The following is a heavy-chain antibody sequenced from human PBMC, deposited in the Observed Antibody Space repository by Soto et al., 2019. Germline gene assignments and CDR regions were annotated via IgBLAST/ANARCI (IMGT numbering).Heavy chain of an antibody. CDR1: GYTFTSYD. Sequence: ASVKVSCKASGYTFTSYDINWVRQATGQGLEWMGWMNPNSGNTGYAQKFQGRVTMTRNTSISTAYMELSSLRSEDTAVYYCASHYYGSGSYYQMTGSVADMDVWGKGTTVTVSS. CDR3: ASHYYGSGSYYQMTGSVADMDV. J-gene: IGHJ6*03. CDR2: MNPNSGNT. D-gene: IGHD3-10*01. V-gene: IGHV1-8*01.